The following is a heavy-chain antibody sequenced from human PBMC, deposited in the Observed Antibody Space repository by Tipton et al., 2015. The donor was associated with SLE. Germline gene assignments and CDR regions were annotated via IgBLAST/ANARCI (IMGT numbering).Heavy chain of an antibody. J-gene: IGHJ4*02. V-gene: IGHV4-39*07. CDR3: ARGYCSGDVCFGRGYFDY. CDR1: GVSISSHSHY. D-gene: IGHD2-8*02. CDR2: IYNSGST. Sequence: LRLSCSVSGVSISSHSHYWGWIRQPPGKGLEWIGIIYNSGSTYSSPSLKSRVTISVDTSKNQFSLKMSSVTAADTAVYYCARGYCSGDVCFGRGYFDYWGQGIQVTVSS.